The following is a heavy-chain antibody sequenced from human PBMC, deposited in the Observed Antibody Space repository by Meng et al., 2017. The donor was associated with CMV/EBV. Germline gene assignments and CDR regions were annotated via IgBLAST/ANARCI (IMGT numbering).Heavy chain of an antibody. CDR1: GGSISSSSYY. J-gene: IGHJ4*02. CDR3: ARDSAVAGVVDY. CDR2: IYYSGST. V-gene: IGHV4-39*07. Sequence: QLQLQEAVPGLVKPSETLSLTCTVSGGSISSSSYYWGWIRQPPGKGLEWIGSIYYSGSTYYNPSLKSRVTISVDTSKNQFSLKLSSVTAADTAVYYCARDSAVAGVVDYWGQGTLVTVSS. D-gene: IGHD6-19*01.